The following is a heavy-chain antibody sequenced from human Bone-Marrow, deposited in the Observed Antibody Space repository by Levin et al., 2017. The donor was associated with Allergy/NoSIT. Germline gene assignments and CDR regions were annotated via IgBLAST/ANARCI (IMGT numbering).Heavy chain of an antibody. CDR3: ARMADTNLDY. CDR1: GFTFSTYW. Sequence: PGGSLRLSCAASGFTFSTYWMTWVRQAPGKGLEWVANIKQDGSEKYYVGSVTGRFTISRDNAKNSLYLQMNNLRTEDTAIYYCARMADTNLDYWGQGTLVTVSS. V-gene: IGHV3-7*01. D-gene: IGHD5-24*01. J-gene: IGHJ4*02. CDR2: IKQDGSEK.